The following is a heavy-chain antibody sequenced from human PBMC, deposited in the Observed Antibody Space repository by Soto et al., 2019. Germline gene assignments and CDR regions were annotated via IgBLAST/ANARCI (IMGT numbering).Heavy chain of an antibody. J-gene: IGHJ4*02. Sequence: QVQLVQSGAEVKKPGSSVKVSCKASGGSFSNYALNWVRQAPGQGLEWMGRIVPFVGITKYAQKFQGRVTITADNSTSTAYMELSSLRSEDTAVYYCASEMGATNDYWGQGTLVPVSS. CDR2: IVPFVGIT. V-gene: IGHV1-69*04. CDR3: ASEMGATNDY. CDR1: GGSFSNYA. D-gene: IGHD1-26*01.